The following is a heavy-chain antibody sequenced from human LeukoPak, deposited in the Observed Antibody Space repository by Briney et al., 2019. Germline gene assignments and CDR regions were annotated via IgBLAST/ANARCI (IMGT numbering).Heavy chain of an antibody. CDR3: ARHLDYYGSGGIDY. V-gene: IGHV4-39*07. Sequence: SETLSLTCTVSGGSISSSSYYWGWIRQPPGKGLECIGSIYYSGSTYYNPSLKSRVTISVDTSKNQFSLKLSSVTAADTAVYYCARHLDYYGSGGIDYWGQGTLVTVSS. CDR1: GGSISSSSYY. J-gene: IGHJ4*02. CDR2: IYYSGST. D-gene: IGHD3-10*01.